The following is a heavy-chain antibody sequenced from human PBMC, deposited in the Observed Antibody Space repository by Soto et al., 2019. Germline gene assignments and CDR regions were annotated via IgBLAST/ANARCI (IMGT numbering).Heavy chain of an antibody. J-gene: IGHJ3*02. CDR1: GFTFSSYW. Sequence: GGSLRLSCAASGFTFSSYWMSWVRQAPGKGLEWVANIKQDGSEKYYVDSVKGRFTISRDNAKNSLYLQMNSLRAEDTAVYYCARESINYDFWSGLSLGAFDICGQGTMVIVSS. D-gene: IGHD3-3*01. CDR2: IKQDGSEK. V-gene: IGHV3-7*01. CDR3: ARESINYDFWSGLSLGAFDI.